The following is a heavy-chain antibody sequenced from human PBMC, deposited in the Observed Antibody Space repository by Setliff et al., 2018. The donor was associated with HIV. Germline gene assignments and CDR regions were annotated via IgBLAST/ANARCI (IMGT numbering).Heavy chain of an antibody. Sequence: SETLSLTCTVSGGSINRGGLYWNWIRQYPGKGLEWIGYIYYSGTTQYTPSLQSRVSVSVDRSKNQFSLRLRPVTVADTAVYYCARLNGDYPSYYYLDVWGKGTTVTVSS. CDR1: GGSINRGGLY. CDR2: IYYSGTT. D-gene: IGHD4-17*01. J-gene: IGHJ6*03. V-gene: IGHV4-31*03. CDR3: ARLNGDYPSYYYLDV.